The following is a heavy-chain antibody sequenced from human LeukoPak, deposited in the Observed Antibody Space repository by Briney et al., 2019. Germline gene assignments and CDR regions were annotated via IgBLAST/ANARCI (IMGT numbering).Heavy chain of an antibody. V-gene: IGHV4-59*01. Sequence: PSETLSLTCTVSGGSISSYYWSWIRQPPGKGLEWIGYIYYSGSTNYNPSLKSRVTISVDTSKNQFSLKLSSVTAADTAVYYCALLPYSSRPYYYYGMDVWGQGTTVTVSS. CDR2: IYYSGST. CDR1: GGSISSYY. J-gene: IGHJ6*02. D-gene: IGHD6-13*01. CDR3: ALLPYSSRPYYYYGMDV.